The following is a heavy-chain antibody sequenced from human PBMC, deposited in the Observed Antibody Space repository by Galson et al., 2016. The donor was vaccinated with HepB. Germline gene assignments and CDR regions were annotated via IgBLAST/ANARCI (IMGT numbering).Heavy chain of an antibody. V-gene: IGHV1-3*04. CDR3: ARDLRWEQTTIRFSRDRYFDT. J-gene: IGHJ4*02. CDR1: GYIFTTYA. CDR2: INNGNGNT. Sequence: SVKVSCKASGYIFTTYAVHWLRQAPGQRLEWMGWINNGNGNTQYSQRFQDRVSLTRDTSERTVYMELSRLRSEDTALYYCARDLRWEQTTIRFSRDRYFDTWGRGTLVTVSS. D-gene: IGHD1-26*01.